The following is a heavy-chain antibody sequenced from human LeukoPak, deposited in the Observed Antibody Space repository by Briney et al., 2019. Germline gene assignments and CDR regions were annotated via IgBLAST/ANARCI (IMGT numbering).Heavy chain of an antibody. CDR1: GYTFTSYG. J-gene: IGHJ5*02. Sequence: ASVKVSCKASGYTFTSYGISWVRQAPGQGLEWMGWISAYNGNTNYAQKLQGRVTMTTDTSTSTAYMELRSLRSDDTAVYYCARDGNLRRQHYDFWSGYQRDNWFDPWGQGTLVTVSS. V-gene: IGHV1-18*01. CDR3: ARDGNLRRQHYDFWSGYQRDNWFDP. D-gene: IGHD3-3*01. CDR2: ISAYNGNT.